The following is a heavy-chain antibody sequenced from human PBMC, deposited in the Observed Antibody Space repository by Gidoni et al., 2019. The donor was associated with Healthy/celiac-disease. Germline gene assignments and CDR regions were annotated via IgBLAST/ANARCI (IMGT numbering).Heavy chain of an antibody. V-gene: IGHV3-7*03. CDR1: GFTFSSYW. CDR3: VTWGKAAADIYYYYYMDV. Sequence: CPASGFTFSSYWMSWVRPAPGKGLEWVANIKQDGSEKYYLDSVKGRFTISRDNAKNSLYLQMNSLRAEDTAVYYCVTWGKAAADIYYYYYMDVWGKGTTVTVSS. J-gene: IGHJ6*03. D-gene: IGHD6-13*01. CDR2: IKQDGSEK.